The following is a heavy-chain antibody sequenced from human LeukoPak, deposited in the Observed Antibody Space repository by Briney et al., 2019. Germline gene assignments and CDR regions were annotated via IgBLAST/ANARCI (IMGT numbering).Heavy chain of an antibody. J-gene: IGHJ3*02. CDR2: IYYSGST. V-gene: IGHV4-39*01. Sequence: SETLSLTCTVSGGSISSSSYYWGWIRQPPGKGLEWIGSIYYSGSTYYNPSLKSRVTISVDTSKNQFSLKLSSVTAADTAVYYCARGHRGGGCLFLCAMASPPYDAFDIWGQGTMVTVSS. D-gene: IGHD2-21*01. CDR3: ARGHRGGGCLFLCAMASPPYDAFDI. CDR1: GGSISSSSYY.